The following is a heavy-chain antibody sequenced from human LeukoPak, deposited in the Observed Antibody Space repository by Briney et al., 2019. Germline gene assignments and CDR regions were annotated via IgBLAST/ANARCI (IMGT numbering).Heavy chain of an antibody. CDR1: GGSLSSSNW. CDR3: AREWYYYDSSGYPFDAFDI. CDR2: IYHSGST. J-gene: IGHJ3*02. Sequence: SETLSLTCAVSGGSLSSSNWWSWVRQPPGKGLEWIGEIYHSGSTNYNPSLKSRVTISVDKSKNQLSLKLSSVTAADTAVYYCAREWYYYDSSGYPFDAFDIWGQGTMVTVSS. V-gene: IGHV4-4*02. D-gene: IGHD3-22*01.